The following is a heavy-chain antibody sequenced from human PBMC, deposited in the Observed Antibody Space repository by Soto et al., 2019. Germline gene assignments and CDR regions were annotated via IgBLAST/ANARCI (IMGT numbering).Heavy chain of an antibody. CDR2: IYHSGST. V-gene: IGHV4-30-2*01. CDR3: ARRWGDYFDY. D-gene: IGHD3-16*01. J-gene: IGHJ4*02. Sequence: SETLSLTCAVSGGSISSGGYSWSWIRQPPGKGLEWIGYIYHSGSTYYNPSLKSRVTISVDTSKNQFSLKLSLKLSSVTAADTAVYYCARRWGDYFDYWGQGTLVTVSS. CDR1: GGSISSGGYS.